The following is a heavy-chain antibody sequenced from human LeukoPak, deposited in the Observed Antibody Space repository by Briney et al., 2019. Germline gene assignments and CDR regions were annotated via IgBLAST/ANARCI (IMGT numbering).Heavy chain of an antibody. V-gene: IGHV4-34*01. D-gene: IGHD3-3*01. CDR3: ARRGLWSGYYCFDY. CDR2: INHSGGT. Sequence: SETLSLTCAVYGGSFSGYYWSWIRQPSGKGLEWIGEINHSGGTNYNPSLKSRVSISVDTSKNQFSLKLSSVTAADTAVYYCARRGLWSGYYCFDYWGPGTLVTVSS. CDR1: GGSFSGYY. J-gene: IGHJ4*02.